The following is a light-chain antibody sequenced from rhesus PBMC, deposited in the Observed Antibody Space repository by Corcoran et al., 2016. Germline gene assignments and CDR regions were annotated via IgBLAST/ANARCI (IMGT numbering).Light chain of an antibody. J-gene: IGLJ1*01. CDR2: DFS. Sequence: QAALTQPPSVSGSPGQSVTISCTGSSSDIGGYKFVSWYQQHPDKAPKLMIYDFSKRPSGVSVRFSGSKSGNTASLTISGLQAEDEADYYCSSYAGSNNFVFGVGTRLTVL. V-gene: IGLV2-23*01. CDR3: SSYAGSNNFV. CDR1: SSDIGGYKF.